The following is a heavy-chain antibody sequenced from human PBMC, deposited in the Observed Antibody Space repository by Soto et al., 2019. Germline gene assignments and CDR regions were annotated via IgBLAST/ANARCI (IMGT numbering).Heavy chain of an antibody. CDR2: IYWDDDK. D-gene: IGHD2-15*01. Sequence: SGPTAMLPTQTLTLTRTFSALSLSPSGVGVGWIRQPPGKALEWLALIYWDDDKRYSPSLKSRLTITKDTSKNQVVLTMTNMDPVDTATYYCAHRPSYCSGGSCYSGFDYWGQGTLVTVSS. V-gene: IGHV2-5*02. J-gene: IGHJ4*02. CDR3: AHRPSYCSGGSCYSGFDY. CDR1: ALSLSPSGVG.